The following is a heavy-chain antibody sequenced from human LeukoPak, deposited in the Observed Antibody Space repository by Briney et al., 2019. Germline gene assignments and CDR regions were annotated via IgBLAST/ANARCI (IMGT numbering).Heavy chain of an antibody. CDR3: AKDLEGYCGGDCPDAFDI. D-gene: IGHD2-21*02. Sequence: GGSLRLSCAASGFTFSSYWMSWVRQAPGKGLEWVANIKQDGSEKYYVDSVKGRFTISRDNSKNTLYLQMNSLRAEDTAVYYCAKDLEGYCGGDCPDAFDIWGQGTMVTVSS. CDR1: GFTFSSYW. CDR2: IKQDGSEK. J-gene: IGHJ3*02. V-gene: IGHV3-7*03.